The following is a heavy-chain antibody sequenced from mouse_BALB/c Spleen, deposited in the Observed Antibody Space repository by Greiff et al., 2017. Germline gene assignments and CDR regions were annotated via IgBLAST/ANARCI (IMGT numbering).Heavy chain of an antibody. J-gene: IGHJ2*01. Sequence: EVQGVESGGGLVKPGGSLKLSCAASGFTFSSYAMSWVRQTPEKRLEWVASISSGGSTYYPDSVKGRFTISRDNARNILYLQMSRLRSEDTAMYYCARGEDYFDYWGQGTTLTVSS. CDR1: GFTFSSYA. V-gene: IGHV5-6-5*01. CDR3: ARGEDYFDY. CDR2: ISSGGST.